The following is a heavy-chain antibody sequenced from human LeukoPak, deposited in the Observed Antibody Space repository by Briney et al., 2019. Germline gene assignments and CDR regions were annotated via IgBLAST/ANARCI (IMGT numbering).Heavy chain of an antibody. Sequence: GRSLRLSCAASGFTFSSYSMNWVRQAPGKGLEWVSSISSSSSYIYYADSVKGRFTISRDNAKNSLYLQMNSLRAEDTAVYYCARDGQGYSYLDYWGQGTLVTVSS. CDR3: ARDGQGYSYLDY. J-gene: IGHJ4*02. CDR1: GFTFSSYS. D-gene: IGHD5-18*01. V-gene: IGHV3-21*01. CDR2: ISSSSSYI.